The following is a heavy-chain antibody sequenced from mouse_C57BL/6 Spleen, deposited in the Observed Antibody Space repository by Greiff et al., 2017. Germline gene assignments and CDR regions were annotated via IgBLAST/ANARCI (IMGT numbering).Heavy chain of an antibody. CDR3: ARDDFYAMDY. CDR2: INYDGSST. J-gene: IGHJ4*01. Sequence: EVKLEESEGGLVQPGSSMKLSCTASGFTFSDYYMAWVRQVPEKGLEWVANINYDGSSTYYMDSLKSRFIISRDNAKNMLYLQMSSLKSEDTATYYCARDDFYAMDYWGQGTSVTVSS. CDR1: GFTFSDYY. V-gene: IGHV5-16*01.